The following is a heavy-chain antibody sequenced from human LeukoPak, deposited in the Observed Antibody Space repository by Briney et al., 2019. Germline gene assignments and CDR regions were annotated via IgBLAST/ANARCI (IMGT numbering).Heavy chain of an antibody. CDR3: ATDNVVGATTPFYMDV. J-gene: IGHJ6*03. CDR2: FDPEDGET. Sequence: ASVKVSCKVSGYTLTELSMHWVRQAPGKGLEWMGGFDPEDGETIYAQKFQGRVTMTEDTSTDTAYMELSSLRSEDTAVYYCATDNVVGATTPFYMDVWGKGTTVTVSS. CDR1: GYTLTELS. D-gene: IGHD1-26*01. V-gene: IGHV1-24*01.